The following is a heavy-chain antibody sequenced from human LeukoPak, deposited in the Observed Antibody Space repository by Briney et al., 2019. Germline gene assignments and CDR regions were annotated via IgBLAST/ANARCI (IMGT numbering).Heavy chain of an antibody. J-gene: IGHJ4*02. D-gene: IGHD1-26*01. CDR1: GFTFSTFA. CDR3: AREGHSGSYLKVDY. V-gene: IGHV3-7*01. CDR2: IKQDGSEK. Sequence: GGSLRLSCAASGFTFSTFAMIWVRQAPGKGLEWVANIKQDGSEKYYVDSVKGRFTISRDNAKNSLYLQMNSLRAEDTAVYYCAREGHSGSYLKVDYWGQGTLVTVSS.